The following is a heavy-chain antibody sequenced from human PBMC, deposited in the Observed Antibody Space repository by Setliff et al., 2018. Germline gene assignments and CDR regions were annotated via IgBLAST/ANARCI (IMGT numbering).Heavy chain of an antibody. Sequence: ASVKVSCKASGYTFTSYGISWVRQAPGQGLEWMGIINPSGGSTSYAQKFQGRVTMTRDTSTSTVYMELSSLRSEDTAVYYCARVIGGLRSHLASLDYWGQGTLVTVPQ. J-gene: IGHJ4*02. CDR2: INPSGGST. D-gene: IGHD4-17*01. CDR3: ARVIGGLRSHLASLDY. V-gene: IGHV1-46*01. CDR1: GYTFTSYG.